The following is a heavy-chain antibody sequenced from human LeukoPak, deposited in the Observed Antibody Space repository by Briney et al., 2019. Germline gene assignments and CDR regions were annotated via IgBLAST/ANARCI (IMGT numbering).Heavy chain of an antibody. CDR2: ISSSSSYI. CDR3: AREYPRGAAAPDY. V-gene: IGHV3-21*01. Sequence: GGSLRLSCAASGFTFSSYSTNWVRQAPGKGLEWVSSISSSSSYIHYADSVKGRFTISRDNAKNSLYLQMNSLRAEDTAVYHCAREYPRGAAAPDYWGQGTLVTVSS. J-gene: IGHJ4*02. CDR1: GFTFSSYS. D-gene: IGHD6-13*01.